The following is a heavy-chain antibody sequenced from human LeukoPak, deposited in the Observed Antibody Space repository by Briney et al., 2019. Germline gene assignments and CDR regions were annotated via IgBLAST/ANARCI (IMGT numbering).Heavy chain of an antibody. D-gene: IGHD6-13*01. J-gene: IGHJ6*02. V-gene: IGHV3-66*01. CDR3: AREYSSSSAMDV. Sequence: PGGSLRLSCAASGFTFSSSWMSWVRQAPGKGLEWVSVIYSGGTINYADSVKGRFTISRDNSKNTLYLQMNSLRAEDTAVYYCAREYSSSSAMDVWGQGTTVTVSS. CDR1: GFTFSSSW. CDR2: IYSGGTI.